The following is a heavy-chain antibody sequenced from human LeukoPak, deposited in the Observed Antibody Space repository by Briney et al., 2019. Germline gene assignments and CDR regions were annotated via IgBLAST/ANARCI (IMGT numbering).Heavy chain of an antibody. Sequence: GGSLRLSCAASGFTVSSNYMSWVRQAPGKGLEWVSVIYSGGSTYYAESVKGRFTISRDNSKNTLYLQMNSLRAEDTAVYYCARARIAAARFDPWGQGTLVTVSS. CDR1: GFTVSSNY. CDR3: ARARIAAARFDP. D-gene: IGHD6-13*01. CDR2: IYSGGST. J-gene: IGHJ5*02. V-gene: IGHV3-66*01.